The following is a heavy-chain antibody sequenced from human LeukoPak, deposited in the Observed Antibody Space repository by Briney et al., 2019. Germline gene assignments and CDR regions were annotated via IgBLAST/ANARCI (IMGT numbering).Heavy chain of an antibody. J-gene: IGHJ6*02. V-gene: IGHV3-21*01. D-gene: IGHD6-25*01. CDR1: GFTFSNAW. CDR2: ISSSTSYI. Sequence: GGSLRLSCAASGFTFSNAWMSWVRQAPGKGLEWVSSISSSTSYIYYADSVKGRFTISRDNAKNSLYLQMNSLRAEDTAVYYCARDSSVYTNYYYYYDMDVWGQGTTVTVSS. CDR3: ARDSSVYTNYYYYYDMDV.